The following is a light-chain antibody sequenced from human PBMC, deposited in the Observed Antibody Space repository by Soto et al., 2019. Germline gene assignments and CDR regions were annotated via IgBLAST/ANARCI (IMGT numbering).Light chain of an antibody. J-gene: IGKJ1*01. Sequence: DIQMTQSPSTLSASVGDRVTITCRASQSISSWLAWYQQTPGKAPTLLIYKASSLESGVPSRFSGSGSGTEFSLRISSLQPDDFATYYCHQYNNYSAWTFVQGTKVEIK. CDR3: HQYNNYSAWT. CDR1: QSISSW. CDR2: KAS. V-gene: IGKV1-5*03.